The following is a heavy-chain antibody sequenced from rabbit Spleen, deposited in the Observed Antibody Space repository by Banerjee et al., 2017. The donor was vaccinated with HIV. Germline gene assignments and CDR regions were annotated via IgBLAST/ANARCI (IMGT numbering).Heavy chain of an antibody. J-gene: IGHJ4*01. V-gene: IGHV1S45*01. D-gene: IGHD3-1*01. CDR2: INTYTGKP. CDR1: GFSFSDRDV. CDR3: ARDLASVVGWNFRL. Sequence: QEQLVESGGGLVKPEGSLTLACKASGFSFSDRDVMCWVRQAPGKGLQWIACINTYTGKPVYATWPKGRFTISRTSSTTVTLQMTSLTAADTATYFCARDLASVVGWNFRLWGPGTLVTVS.